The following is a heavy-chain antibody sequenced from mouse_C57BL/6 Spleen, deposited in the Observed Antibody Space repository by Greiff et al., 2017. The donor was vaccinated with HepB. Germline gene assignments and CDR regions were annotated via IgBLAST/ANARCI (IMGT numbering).Heavy chain of an antibody. CDR2: ISDGGSYT. D-gene: IGHD2-3*01. CDR3: ARDGYYPYYFDY. CDR1: GFTFSSYA. Sequence: DVMLVESGGGLVKPGGSLKLSCAASGFTFSSYAMSWVRQTPEKRLEWVATISDGGSYTYYPDNVKGRFTISRDNAKNNLYLQMSHLKSEDTAMYYCARDGYYPYYFDYWGQGTTLTVSS. V-gene: IGHV5-4*01. J-gene: IGHJ2*01.